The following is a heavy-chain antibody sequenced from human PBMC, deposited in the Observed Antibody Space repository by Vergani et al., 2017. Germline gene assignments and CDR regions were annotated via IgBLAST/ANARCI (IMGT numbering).Heavy chain of an antibody. V-gene: IGHV4-61*02. D-gene: IGHD3-3*01. CDR2: IHASGTK. J-gene: IGHJ6*03. CDR3: ARVQELYDFWSGYRVRYYYYMDV. Sequence: QVHLNEAGPGLVKPSQTLSLTCTVSGASITSGSFYWSWIRQPAGKGLEWIGRIHASGTKNYNPSLRSRVTLSVDTSKNQLSLKMISMTAADTAVYYCARVQELYDFWSGYRVRYYYYMDVWGKGTTVTVSS. CDR1: GASITSGSFY.